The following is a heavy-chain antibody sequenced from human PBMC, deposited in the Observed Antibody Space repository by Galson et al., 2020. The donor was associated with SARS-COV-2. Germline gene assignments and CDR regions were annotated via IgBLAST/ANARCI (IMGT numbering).Heavy chain of an antibody. CDR2: IDRDGGTT. CDR1: GFAFASYW. J-gene: IGHJ6*02. V-gene: IGHV3-74*01. CDR3: VRDAIIPSVSYYGMDV. Sequence: GESLKISCEGSGFAFASYWMHWVRQTPGKGLMWVSRIDRDGGTTRFADSVKGRFTMSRDNARSTVYLHMNSLRAEDTGVYYCVRDAIIPSVSYYGMDVWGQGTTVTVSS. D-gene: IGHD2-2*02.